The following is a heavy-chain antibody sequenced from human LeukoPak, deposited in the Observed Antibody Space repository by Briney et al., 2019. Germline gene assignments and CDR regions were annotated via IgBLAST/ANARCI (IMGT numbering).Heavy chain of an antibody. J-gene: IGHJ4*02. V-gene: IGHV4-59*02. CDR3: AREPPDY. Sequence: MSSDTLSLTCTVSGGFVSSYYWSWIRQPPGKGLEWIGYIYYSGSTNYNPPLKSRVTISVNTSKNQFSLKLSSVTAADTAVYYCAREPPDYWGQGTLVAVSS. CDR1: GGFVSSYY. CDR2: IYYSGST.